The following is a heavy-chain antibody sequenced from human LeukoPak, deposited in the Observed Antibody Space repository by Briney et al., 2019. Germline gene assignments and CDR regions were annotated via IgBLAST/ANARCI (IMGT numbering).Heavy chain of an antibody. V-gene: IGHV4-4*02. CDR2: IYHSGST. Sequence: SETLSLTCAVSGGSISSRNWWSWVRQPPGKGLEWIGEIYHSGSTNYNPSLKSRVTISVDKSKNQFSLKLSSVTAADTAVYYCARRRLDEWGVGADFDYWGQGTLVTVSS. CDR1: GGSISSRNW. D-gene: IGHD1-26*01. CDR3: ARRRLDEWGVGADFDY. J-gene: IGHJ4*02.